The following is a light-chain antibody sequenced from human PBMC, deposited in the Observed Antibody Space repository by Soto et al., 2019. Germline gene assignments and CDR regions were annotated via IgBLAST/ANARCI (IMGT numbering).Light chain of an antibody. CDR2: AAS. CDR3: QQYNNWPPLT. V-gene: IGKV3-15*01. J-gene: IGKJ4*01. Sequence: EIVMTQSPATLSVSPGERATLSRRASQSVSSNLAWYQQKPGQAPRLLIYAASARATGIPARFSGSGSGTEFTLTISSLQSEDFAVYYCQQYNNWPPLTFGGGTKVDIK. CDR1: QSVSSN.